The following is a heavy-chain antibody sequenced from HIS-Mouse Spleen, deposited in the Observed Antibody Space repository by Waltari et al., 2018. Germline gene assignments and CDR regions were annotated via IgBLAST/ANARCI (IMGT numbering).Heavy chain of an antibody. Sequence: QVQLVQSGAEVKKPGSSVKVPCKASGGTCSSHAISWVPPAPGQGLEWMGRIIPILGIANYAQKFQGRVTITADKSTSTAYMELSSLRSEDTAVYYCARDIGTRLGYAFDIWGQGTMVTVSS. CDR3: ARDIGTRLGYAFDI. D-gene: IGHD6-19*01. CDR1: GGTCSSHA. V-gene: IGHV1-69*04. CDR2: IIPILGIA. J-gene: IGHJ3*02.